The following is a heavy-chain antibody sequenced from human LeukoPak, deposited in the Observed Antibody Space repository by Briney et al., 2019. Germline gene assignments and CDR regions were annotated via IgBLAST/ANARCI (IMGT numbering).Heavy chain of an antibody. D-gene: IGHD5-18*01. CDR1: GGSISSGGYY. CDR2: IYYGGDT. CDR3: ARDVYSYGPDY. V-gene: IGHV4-31*03. J-gene: IGHJ4*02. Sequence: PSQTLSLTCTVSGGSISSGGYYWRWIRQHPGKGLEWIGYIYYGGDTKYNPSLKSRVTTSVDTSKNQFSLKLSSVTAADTAVYYCARDVYSYGPDYWGQGTLVTVSS.